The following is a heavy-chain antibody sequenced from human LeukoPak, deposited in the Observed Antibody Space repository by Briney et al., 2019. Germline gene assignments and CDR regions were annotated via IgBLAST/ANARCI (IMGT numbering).Heavy chain of an antibody. CDR3: AKDRGIYCYGMDV. Sequence: GGPLTLPCGPSGFTFNSLGMLGAPQAPDRGREGVAATSHDGSNSYYADPVKGRFTISREGYKNTLYLQMSSLRVEDTAVYSCAKDRGIYCYGMDVWGQGTTVTVSS. J-gene: IGHJ6*02. V-gene: IGHV3-30*18. CDR1: GFTFNSLG. D-gene: IGHD3-10*01. CDR2: TSHDGSNS.